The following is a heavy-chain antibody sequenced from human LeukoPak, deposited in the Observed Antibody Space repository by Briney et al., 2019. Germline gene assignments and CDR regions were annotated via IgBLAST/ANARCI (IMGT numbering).Heavy chain of an antibody. CDR3: AKDIGCSSTSCYPPSFYYYGMDV. Sequence: PGGSLRLSCAASGFTFDDYAMHWVRQAPGKGLEWVSGISWNSGSIGYADSVKGRFTISRDNAKYSLYLQMNSLRAEDTALYYCAKDIGCSSTSCYPPSFYYYGMDVWGQGTTVTVSS. V-gene: IGHV3-9*01. CDR1: GFTFDDYA. D-gene: IGHD2-2*01. J-gene: IGHJ6*02. CDR2: ISWNSGSI.